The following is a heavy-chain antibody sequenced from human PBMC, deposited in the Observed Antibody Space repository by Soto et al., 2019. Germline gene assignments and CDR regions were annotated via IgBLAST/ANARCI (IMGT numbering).Heavy chain of an antibody. J-gene: IGHJ4*02. CDR1: GGSISSSSYF. Sequence: SETLSLTCTVSGGSISSSSYFWGWIRQPPGKGLEWIGSIYYSGGTYYNPSLKSRVTISVDTSKNQFSLKLSSVTAADTSVYYCATLRGLGEVSPYFDSWGQGLMVTVSS. D-gene: IGHD3-10*01. CDR3: ATLRGLGEVSPYFDS. CDR2: IYYSGGT. V-gene: IGHV4-39*01.